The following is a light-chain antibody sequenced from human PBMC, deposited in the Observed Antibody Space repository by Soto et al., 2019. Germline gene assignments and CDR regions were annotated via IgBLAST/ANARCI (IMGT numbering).Light chain of an antibody. Sequence: QSVLTQPPSASGTPGQRVFISCSGSSSNIGGTNYAYWYQQLPGAAPKLLMHSNNLRPSGVPERIYGSKSGTSASLAISGLRSEDEAVYYCASWDDRLGDVIFGGGKKVTVL. CDR2: SNN. V-gene: IGLV1-47*02. J-gene: IGLJ2*01. CDR3: ASWDDRLGDVI. CDR1: SSNIGGTNY.